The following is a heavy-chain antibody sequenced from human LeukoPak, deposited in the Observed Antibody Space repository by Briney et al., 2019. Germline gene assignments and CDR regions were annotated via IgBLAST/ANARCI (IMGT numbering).Heavy chain of an antibody. V-gene: IGHV3-66*01. CDR1: GFTVNSND. CDR2: IDSGGRT. Sequence: GGSLRLSCAASGFTVNSNDMSWVRQAPGKGLEWVSVIDSGGRTYYADSGKGRFTISRDNSKNTLDLQMNSLRVEDTAVYYCAKEEARWEWFDPWGQGTLVTVSS. D-gene: IGHD1-26*01. CDR3: AKEEARWEWFDP. J-gene: IGHJ5*02.